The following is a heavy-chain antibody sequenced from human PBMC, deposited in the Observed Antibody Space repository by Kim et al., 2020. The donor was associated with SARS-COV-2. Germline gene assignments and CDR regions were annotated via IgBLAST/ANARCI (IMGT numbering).Heavy chain of an antibody. CDR2: T. V-gene: IGHV4-31*02. CDR3: ARGDSSGFTDY. Sequence: TYNNPSLKSRVTISVDTSKNQFSLKLSSVTAADTAVYYCARGDSSGFTDYWGQGTLVTVSS. J-gene: IGHJ4*02. D-gene: IGHD3-22*01.